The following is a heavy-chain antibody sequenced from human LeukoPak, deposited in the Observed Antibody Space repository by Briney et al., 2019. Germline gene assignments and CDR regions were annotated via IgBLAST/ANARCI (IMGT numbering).Heavy chain of an antibody. CDR3: ARGRVSSSTWYSTYYYYFYMDV. CDR1: GGSISSSSYY. J-gene: IGHJ6*03. Sequence: PSETLSLTCTVSGGSISSSSYYWGWIRQPPGKGLEWIGTIYYSGSTYYNPSLKSRVTTSIDTTKNLFSLRLRSVTAADTAVCFCARGRVSSSTWYSTYYYYFYMDVWGKGTTVTVSS. V-gene: IGHV4-39*07. D-gene: IGHD1-1*01. CDR2: IYYSGST.